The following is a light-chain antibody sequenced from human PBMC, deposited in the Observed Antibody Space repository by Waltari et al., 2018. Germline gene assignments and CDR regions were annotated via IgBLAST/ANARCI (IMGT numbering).Light chain of an antibody. CDR1: QDIGTY. J-gene: IGKJ4*01. Sequence: DIQLTQSPSFLSASVGRRVTVTCRASQDIGTYLAWYQKKPGKAPHLLIYAASSLHTGVPSRFSAGGSGTLFTLNINRLQPEDFATYYCQQLHTYPLTFGGGTEVEL. V-gene: IGKV1-9*01. CDR3: QQLHTYPLT. CDR2: AAS.